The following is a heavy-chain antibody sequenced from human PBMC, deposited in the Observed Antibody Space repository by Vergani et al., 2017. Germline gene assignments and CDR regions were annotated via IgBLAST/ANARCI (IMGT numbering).Heavy chain of an antibody. CDR3: AKPLPRDDAFDI. Sequence: VQLVESGGGLVKPGGSLRLSCAASGFTFSSYGMHWVRQAPGKGLEWVAVISYDGSNKYYADSVKGRFTISRDNSKNTLYLQMNSLRAEDTAVYYCAKPLPRDDAFDIWGQGTMVTVSS. CDR2: ISYDGSNK. J-gene: IGHJ3*02. V-gene: IGHV3-30*18. CDR1: GFTFSSYG.